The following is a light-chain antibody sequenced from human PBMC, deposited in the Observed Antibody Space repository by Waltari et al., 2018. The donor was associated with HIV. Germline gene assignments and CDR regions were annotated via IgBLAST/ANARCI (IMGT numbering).Light chain of an antibody. CDR3: LLSFAGVRPVV. CDR1: TVPVTRGHH. Sequence: QAVVTQEPSLTVSPGGTVPLTCGSRTVPVTRGHHPYWFQQTSGQAPRTLIYDTFNKHSLTPAWFSGSLRGGKAALTLSGAQPEDEAEYFCLLSFAGVRPVVFGGGTNLTVL. J-gene: IGLJ2*01. V-gene: IGLV7-46*01. CDR2: DTF.